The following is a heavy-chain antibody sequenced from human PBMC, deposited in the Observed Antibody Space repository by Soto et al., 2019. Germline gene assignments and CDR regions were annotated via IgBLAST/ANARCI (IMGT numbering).Heavy chain of an antibody. CDR2: IYWDDDK. Sequence: QITLKESGPTLVKPTQTLTLTCTFSGFSLSTSGVGVGWIRQPPGKALEWLAFIYWDDDKRYSPSLKSRLTITEXTXKXPVVLTMTNMDPVDTATYCWAHRRVVPAKGNNWFDTWCQGTLVIVSS. J-gene: IGHJ5*02. CDR1: GFSLSTSGVG. CDR3: AHRRVVPAKGNNWFDT. V-gene: IGHV2-5*02. D-gene: IGHD2-15*01.